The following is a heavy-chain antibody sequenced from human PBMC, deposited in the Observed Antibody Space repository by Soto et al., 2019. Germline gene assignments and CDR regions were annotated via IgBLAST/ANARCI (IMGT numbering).Heavy chain of an antibody. Sequence: PSETLSLTCAVSGGSISSGGYSWSWIRQPPGKGLEWIGYIYHSGSTYYNPSLKSRVTISVDTSKNQFSLKLSSVTAADTAVYYCARLNYYDSSGYRVMNYYYYGMDVWGQGTTVTVSS. CDR1: GGSISSGGYS. CDR2: IYHSGST. J-gene: IGHJ6*02. V-gene: IGHV4-30-2*02. D-gene: IGHD3-22*01. CDR3: ARLNYYDSSGYRVMNYYYYGMDV.